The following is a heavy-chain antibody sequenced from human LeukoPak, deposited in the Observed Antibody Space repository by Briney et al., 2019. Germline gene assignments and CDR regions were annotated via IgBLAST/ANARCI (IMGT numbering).Heavy chain of an antibody. D-gene: IGHD5-18*01. CDR1: GGSISSGGYY. Sequence: PSQTLSLTCTVSGGSISSGGYYWSWIRQHPGKGLEWIGYIYYSGSTYYNPSLKSRVTISVDTSKNQFSLKLSSVTAADTAVYYCARGDKNTAMVTGDYWGQGTLVTVSS. J-gene: IGHJ4*02. CDR3: ARGDKNTAMVTGDY. CDR2: IYYSGST. V-gene: IGHV4-31*03.